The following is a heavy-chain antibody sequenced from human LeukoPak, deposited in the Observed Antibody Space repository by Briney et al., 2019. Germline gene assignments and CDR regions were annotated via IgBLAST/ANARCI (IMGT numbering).Heavy chain of an antibody. J-gene: IGHJ4*02. V-gene: IGHV3-7*01. CDR1: GFTFSSYA. CDR2: IKQDGSEK. CDR3: ARDYSSSFNFDY. D-gene: IGHD6-6*01. Sequence: GGSLRLSCAASGFTFSSYAMSWVRQAPGKGLEWVANIKQDGSEKYYVDSVKGRFTISRDNAKNSLYLQMNSLRAEDTAVYYCARDYSSSFNFDYRGQGTLVTVSS.